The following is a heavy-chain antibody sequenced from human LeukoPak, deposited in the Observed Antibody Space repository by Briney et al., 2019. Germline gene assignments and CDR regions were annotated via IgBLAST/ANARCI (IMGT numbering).Heavy chain of an antibody. CDR1: GFTFSSYG. D-gene: IGHD3-10*01. CDR3: AKAGVRGVIITLFDY. CDR2: ISGSGGST. Sequence: GGSLRLTCAASGFTFSSYGMSWVRQAPGKGLEWVSAISGSGGSTYYADSVKGRFTISRDNSKNTLYLQMNSLRAEDTAVYYCAKAGVRGVIITLFDYWGQGTLVTVSS. J-gene: IGHJ4*02. V-gene: IGHV3-23*01.